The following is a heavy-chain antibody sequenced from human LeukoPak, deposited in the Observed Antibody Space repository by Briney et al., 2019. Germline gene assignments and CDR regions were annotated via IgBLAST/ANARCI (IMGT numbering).Heavy chain of an antibody. V-gene: IGHV3-23*01. CDR1: GFPFISHA. D-gene: IGHD5-12*01. CDR3: AKEKDNGYDEIY. CDR2: ISGSDFST. J-gene: IGHJ4*02. Sequence: GGSLRLSCAASGFPFISHAMSWVRQAPGKGLEWVSSISGSDFSTYYADSVKGRFTISRDNSKNTLYLQMHSLRAEDTALYYCAKEKDNGYDEIYWGQGTLVTVSS.